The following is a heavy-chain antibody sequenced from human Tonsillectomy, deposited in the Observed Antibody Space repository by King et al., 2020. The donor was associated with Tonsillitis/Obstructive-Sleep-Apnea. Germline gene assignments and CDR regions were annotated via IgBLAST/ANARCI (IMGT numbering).Heavy chain of an antibody. CDR2: ISWSSDSI. Sequence: VQLVESGGGLVQPGRSLRLSCAASGFTFDDYAMHWVRQAPGKGLEWVSGISWSSDSIHYADSVTGRFTISRDNAKNSLYLQMNSLRAEDTALYYCAKDGDSGGNLSYFAYWGQGTLVSVSS. CDR1: GFTFDDYA. V-gene: IGHV3-9*01. D-gene: IGHD4-23*01. CDR3: AKDGDSGGNLSYFAY. J-gene: IGHJ4*02.